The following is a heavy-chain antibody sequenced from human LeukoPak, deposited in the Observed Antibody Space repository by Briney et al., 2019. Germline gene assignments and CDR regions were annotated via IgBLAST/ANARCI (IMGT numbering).Heavy chain of an antibody. CDR1: GFTFSSYS. D-gene: IGHD2/OR15-2a*01. Sequence: GGSLRLSCAASGFTFSSYSMNWVRQAPGKGLEWVSSIRSSNSYIYYADSVKGRFTISRDNAKNSLYLQMNSLRAEDTAVYYCARRGLYAHSRSFDYWGQGTLVTVSS. V-gene: IGHV3-21*01. J-gene: IGHJ4*02. CDR2: IRSSNSYI. CDR3: ARRGLYAHSRSFDY.